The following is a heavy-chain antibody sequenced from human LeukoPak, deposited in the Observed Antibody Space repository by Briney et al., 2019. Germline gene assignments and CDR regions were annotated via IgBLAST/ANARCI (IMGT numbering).Heavy chain of an antibody. V-gene: IGHV4-34*01. CDR2: IYHSGST. CDR1: GGSFSGYY. D-gene: IGHD2-2*02. Sequence: SETLSLTCAVYGGSFSGYYWSWIRQPPGKGLEWIGSIYHSGSTYYNPSLKSRVTISVDTSKNQFSLKLSSVTAADTAVYYCARLGGYCSSTSCYTEFDPWGQGTLVTVSS. J-gene: IGHJ5*02. CDR3: ARLGGYCSSTSCYTEFDP.